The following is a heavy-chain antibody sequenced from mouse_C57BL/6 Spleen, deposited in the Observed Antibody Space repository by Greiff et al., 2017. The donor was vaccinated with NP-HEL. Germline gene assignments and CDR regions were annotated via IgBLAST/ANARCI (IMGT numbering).Heavy chain of an antibody. CDR2: INPSTGGT. CDR3: ASTLYPYYFDY. Sequence: EVQLQQSGPELVKPGASVKISCKASGYSFTGYYMNWVKQSPEKSLEWIGEINPSTGGTTYNQKFKAKATLTVDKSSSTAYMQLKSLTSEDSAVYYCASTLYPYYFDYWGQGTTLTVSS. J-gene: IGHJ2*01. CDR1: GYSFTGYY. V-gene: IGHV1-42*01.